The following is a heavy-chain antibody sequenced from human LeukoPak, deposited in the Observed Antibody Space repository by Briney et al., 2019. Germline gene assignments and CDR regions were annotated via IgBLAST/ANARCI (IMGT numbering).Heavy chain of an antibody. CDR1: GFIFSSYS. D-gene: IGHD6-6*01. CDR3: AREAYSSSPNFDY. J-gene: IGHJ4*02. CDR2: ISSSSSYI. Sequence: GGSLRLSCAASGFIFSSYSMNWVRQAPGKGLEWVSSISSSSSYIYYADSVKGRFTISRDNAKNSLHLQVNSLRAEDTAVYYCAREAYSSSPNFDYWGQGALVTVSS. V-gene: IGHV3-21*01.